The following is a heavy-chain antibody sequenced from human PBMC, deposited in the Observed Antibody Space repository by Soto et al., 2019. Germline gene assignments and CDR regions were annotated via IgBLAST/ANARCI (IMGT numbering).Heavy chain of an antibody. V-gene: IGHV4-39*01. CDR2: IDYNGVT. D-gene: IGHD2-15*01. Sequence: PSETLSLTCTVSGGSIYRSGYYWGWIRQPLGRGLEWIGNIDYNGVTYSNPSLKSRVTISRDTSKNQFSLKLTSVTAADTALYYCGKVLVGATGHTDSDSWGPGTLVTVSS. J-gene: IGHJ4*02. CDR1: GGSIYRSGYY. CDR3: GKVLVGATGHTDSDS.